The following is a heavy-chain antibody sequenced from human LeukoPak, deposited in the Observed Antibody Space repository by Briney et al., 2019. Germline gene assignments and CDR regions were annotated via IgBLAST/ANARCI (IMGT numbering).Heavy chain of an antibody. V-gene: IGHV5-51*01. Sequence: GDSLRISCKGSGYSFASSWIGWVRQMPGKGLEWMGIIYPDDSDTRYSPSFEDQITISVDKSISTAYLQWRSLKASDTAVPYCARHGHCTNGVCYSNYYYHMDVWGKGTTVTVSS. J-gene: IGHJ6*03. CDR2: IYPDDSDT. CDR1: GYSFASSW. D-gene: IGHD2-8*01. CDR3: ARHGHCTNGVCYSNYYYHMDV.